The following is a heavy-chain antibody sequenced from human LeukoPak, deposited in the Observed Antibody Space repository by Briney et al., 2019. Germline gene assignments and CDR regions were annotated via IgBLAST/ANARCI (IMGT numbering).Heavy chain of an antibody. V-gene: IGHV3-7*01. CDR3: ARVTRGYSYGYFDY. D-gene: IGHD5-18*01. Sequence: GGSLRLSCVASGFTFSFYWMTWVRQAPGKGLEWVASIKQDGSEKYYVDSVKGRFTISRDNAKNSLYLQMNSLRVEDTAIYYCARVTRGYSYGYFDYWGQGTLVTVSS. CDR1: GFTFSFYW. CDR2: IKQDGSEK. J-gene: IGHJ4*02.